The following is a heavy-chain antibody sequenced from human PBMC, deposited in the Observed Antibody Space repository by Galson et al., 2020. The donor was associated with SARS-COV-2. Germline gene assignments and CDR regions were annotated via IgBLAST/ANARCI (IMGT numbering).Heavy chain of an antibody. CDR3: ARDLDDPDSYDGSDDTDV. V-gene: IGHV4-30-4*01. D-gene: IGHD3-22*01. Sequence: SETLSLTCAVSGGSITSGGFYWSWIRQSPGRGLEWIGLTYNSGSTYYNPSLKSRVTISVDTSNNRFSLTLRSVTAADTAIYYCARDLDDPDSYDGSDDTDVWGQGTMVTVSS. J-gene: IGHJ3*01. CDR1: GGSITSGGFY. CDR2: TYNSGST.